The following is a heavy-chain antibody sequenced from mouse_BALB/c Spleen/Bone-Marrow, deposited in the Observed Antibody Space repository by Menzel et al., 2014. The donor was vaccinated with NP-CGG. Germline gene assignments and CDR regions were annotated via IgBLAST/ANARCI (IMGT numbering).Heavy chain of an antibody. CDR3: ARELPRGFAY. J-gene: IGHJ3*01. D-gene: IGHD1-1*01. V-gene: IGHV1-54*03. CDR2: INPGSAGT. CDR1: GYAFTNYL. Sequence: VKLQESGAELVRPGTSVKVSCKASGYAFTNYLIEWVKRRPGQGLEWIGMINPGSAGTDYNEKFKGKATLTADKSSSTAYMQLSSLTSDDSAAYFCARELPRGFAYWGQGTLVTVSA.